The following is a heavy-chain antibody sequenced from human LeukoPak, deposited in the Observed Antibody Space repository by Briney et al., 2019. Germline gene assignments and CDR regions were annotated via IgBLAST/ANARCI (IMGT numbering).Heavy chain of an antibody. Sequence: GGALRLSCAASGVTFSSYAMSWVRQAPGKGGEWVANIKQEGSEKYYVDSVKGRFTISRDNPKNSLYLQMNSLRAEDTAVYYCAREAVAVAGTIPFDYWGQGTLVTVSS. D-gene: IGHD6-19*01. CDR1: GVTFSSYA. CDR2: IKQEGSEK. CDR3: AREAVAVAGTIPFDY. V-gene: IGHV3-7*01. J-gene: IGHJ4*02.